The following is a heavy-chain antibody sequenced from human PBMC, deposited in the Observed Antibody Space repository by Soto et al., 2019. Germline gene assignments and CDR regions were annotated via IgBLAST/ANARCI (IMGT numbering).Heavy chain of an antibody. V-gene: IGHV3-73*02. CDR1: GFTFSGSA. CDR3: TRHKSRTGTSRGMDV. J-gene: IGHJ6*02. D-gene: IGHD1-7*01. Sequence: EVQLVESGGGLVQPGGSLKLSCAASGFTFSGSAMHWVRQASGKGLEWVGRIRSKANSYATAYAASVKGRFTISRDDSKNTAYLQMNSLKTEDTAVYYCTRHKSRTGTSRGMDVWGQGTTVTVSS. CDR2: IRSKANSYAT.